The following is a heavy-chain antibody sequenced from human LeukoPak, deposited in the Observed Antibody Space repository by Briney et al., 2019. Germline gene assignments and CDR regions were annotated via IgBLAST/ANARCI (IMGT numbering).Heavy chain of an antibody. CDR3: ARDPFIVGAAEPYY. CDR1: GFPFSSYS. Sequence: GALRLSCAASGFPFSSYSMNWVRQAPGKGLEWVSSISSSSSYIYYADSVKGRFTISRDNAKNSLYLQMNSLRAEDTAVYYCARDPFIVGAAEPYYWGQGTLVTVSS. D-gene: IGHD1-26*01. V-gene: IGHV3-21*01. J-gene: IGHJ4*02. CDR2: ISSSSSYI.